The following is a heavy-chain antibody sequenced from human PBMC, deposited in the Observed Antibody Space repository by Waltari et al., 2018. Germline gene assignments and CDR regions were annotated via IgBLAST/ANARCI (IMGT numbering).Heavy chain of an antibody. D-gene: IGHD6-13*01. J-gene: IGHJ5*02. V-gene: IGHV4-59*11. CDR2: IYYSGST. CDR3: ARYSSSSWYNWFYP. Sequence: QVQLQESGPGLVKPSETLSLTCTDSGGSISSPYWSWIRQPPGKGLEWIGYIYYSGSTNYNTSLKSRVTISVDTAKNQFSLKLSSVTAADTAVYYCARYSSSSWYNWFYPWGQGTLVTVSS. CDR1: GGSISSPY.